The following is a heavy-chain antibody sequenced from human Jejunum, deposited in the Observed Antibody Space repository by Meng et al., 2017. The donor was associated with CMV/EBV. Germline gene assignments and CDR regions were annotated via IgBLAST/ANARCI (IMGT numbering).Heavy chain of an antibody. CDR1: FMFSDYS. CDR2: IKPDGREK. J-gene: IGHJ4*02. D-gene: IGHD3/OR15-3a*01. V-gene: IGHV3-7*03. Sequence: FMFSDYSMTWVRQAPGKGLEWVANIKPDGREKYYVEYLKGRFTISRDNARNSLYLQMNSLGVGDTAVYYCARGREGFWTATPFNYWGRGTLVTVSS. CDR3: ARGREGFWTATPFNY.